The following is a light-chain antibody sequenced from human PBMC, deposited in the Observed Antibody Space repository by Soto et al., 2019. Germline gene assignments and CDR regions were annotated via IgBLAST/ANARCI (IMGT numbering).Light chain of an antibody. J-gene: IGKJ1*01. CDR2: GAS. V-gene: IGKV3-20*01. Sequence: EIVLTQSPGTLSLFPGERATLFCRASQNIGSTYLAWYQQRYGRTHRLLIHGASSRATDIPDRFSGSGSGTDFTLTITRLEPEDFAVYYCQQYRSSPWTFGQGTKVDMK. CDR1: QNIGSTY. CDR3: QQYRSSPWT.